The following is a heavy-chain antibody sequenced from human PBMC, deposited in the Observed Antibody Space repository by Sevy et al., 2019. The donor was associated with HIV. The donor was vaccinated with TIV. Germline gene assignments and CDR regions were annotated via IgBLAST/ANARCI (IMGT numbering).Heavy chain of an antibody. V-gene: IGHV3-74*01. Sequence: GGSLRLSCEVSGFTFSSDWMHWVRQAPGKGLVWVSRINSDGSRTNYADSVKGRFTISRDSAKNTLFLQMDSLRAEDTAMYYCIRGTSGTFGNWGQGTLVTVSS. D-gene: IGHD1-26*01. J-gene: IGHJ4*02. CDR1: GFTFSSDW. CDR3: IRGTSGTFGN. CDR2: INSDGSRT.